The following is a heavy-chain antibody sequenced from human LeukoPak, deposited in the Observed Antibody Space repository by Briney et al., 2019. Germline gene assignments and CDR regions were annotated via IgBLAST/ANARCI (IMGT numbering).Heavy chain of an antibody. Sequence: GGSLRLSCAASGFTFSDHWMSWVRQAPGKGLEWVANIKQDGSAKFYVDSVEGRLTISRDNAKNSLYLQMNSLRAEDTAVYYCARDRGWSFPHPDYWGQGTLVTVSS. V-gene: IGHV3-7*01. CDR3: ARDRGWSFPHPDY. J-gene: IGHJ4*02. D-gene: IGHD6-19*01. CDR1: GFTFSDHW. CDR2: IKQDGSAK.